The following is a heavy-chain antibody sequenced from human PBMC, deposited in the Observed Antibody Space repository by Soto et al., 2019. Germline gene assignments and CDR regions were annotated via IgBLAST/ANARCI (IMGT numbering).Heavy chain of an antibody. J-gene: IGHJ6*02. Sequence: QPGGSLRLSCAASGFTFSSYAMHWVRQAPGKGLEWVAVISYDGSNKYYADSVKGRFTISRDNSKNTLYLQMNSLRAEDTAVYYCARDHQAFYYYGMDVWGQGTTVTVSS. CDR3: ARDHQAFYYYGMDV. CDR1: GFTFSSYA. V-gene: IGHV3-30-3*01. CDR2: ISYDGSNK.